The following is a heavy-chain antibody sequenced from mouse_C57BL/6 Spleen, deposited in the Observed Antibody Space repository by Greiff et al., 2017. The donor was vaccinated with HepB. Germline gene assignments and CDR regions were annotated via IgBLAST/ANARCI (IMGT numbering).Heavy chain of an antibody. J-gene: IGHJ3*01. V-gene: IGHV3-1*01. Sequence: EVKLVESGPGMVKPSQSLSLTCTVTGYSITSGYDWHWIRHFPGNKLEWMGYISYSGSTNYNPSLKSRISITHDTSKNHFFLKLNSVTTEDTATYYCARDLGDYYGSRGFAYWGQGTLVTVSA. CDR2: ISYSGST. D-gene: IGHD1-1*01. CDR1: GYSITSGYD. CDR3: ARDLGDYYGSRGFAY.